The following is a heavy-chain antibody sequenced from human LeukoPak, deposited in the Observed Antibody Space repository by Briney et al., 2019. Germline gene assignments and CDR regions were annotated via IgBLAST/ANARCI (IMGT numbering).Heavy chain of an antibody. D-gene: IGHD3-10*02. J-gene: IGHJ4*02. CDR2: ISSSSSYI. CDR1: GFKFSS. Sequence: GGSLRLSCAASGFKFSSMKWVRQAPGKGLEWVSFISSSSSYIYYADSVKGRFTISRDNAKNSLYLQMNSLRAEDTAVYYCARGTMFPYYFDYWGQGTLVTVSS. CDR3: ARGTMFPYYFDY. V-gene: IGHV3-21*01.